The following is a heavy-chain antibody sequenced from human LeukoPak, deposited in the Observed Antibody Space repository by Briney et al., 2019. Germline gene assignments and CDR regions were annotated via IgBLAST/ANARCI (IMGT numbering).Heavy chain of an antibody. Sequence: SETLSLTCSVSGASISSYHWSWIRQPPGKGLEWIGYIYYSGSTNYNPSLKSRVTISVDTSKNQFSLKLSSVTAADTAVYYCARGYCSSTSCYFLDWFDPWGQGTLVTVSS. V-gene: IGHV4-59*08. CDR1: GASISSYH. CDR2: IYYSGST. J-gene: IGHJ5*02. D-gene: IGHD2-2*01. CDR3: ARGYCSSTSCYFLDWFDP.